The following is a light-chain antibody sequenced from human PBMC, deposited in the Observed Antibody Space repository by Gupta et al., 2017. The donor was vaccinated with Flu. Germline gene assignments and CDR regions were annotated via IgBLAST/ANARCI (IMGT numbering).Light chain of an antibody. CDR1: SSDVGGYNY. Sequence: QSALTQPASVSGSPGQSITISCTGSSSDVGGYNYVSWYQQHPAKAPKLMIYEVSNRPAGVAGRFSGSRSGNTASLTISGLEAEDEADYYCSSYTTSSNWVFGGGTKLTVL. J-gene: IGLJ3*02. CDR2: EVS. V-gene: IGLV2-14*01. CDR3: SSYTTSSNWV.